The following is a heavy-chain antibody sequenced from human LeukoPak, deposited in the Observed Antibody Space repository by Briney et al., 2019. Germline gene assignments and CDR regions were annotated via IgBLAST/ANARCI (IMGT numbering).Heavy chain of an antibody. CDR3: ARSYSNYPFDY. V-gene: IGHV4-59*01. Sequence: SETLSLTCTVSGGSISSYYWSWIRQPPGKGLEWIGYIYYSGSTNYNPSLKSRVTISVDTSKNQFSLKLSSVTAADTAVYYCARSYSNYPFDYWGQGTLVTVSS. D-gene: IGHD4-11*01. CDR1: GGSISSYY. J-gene: IGHJ4*02. CDR2: IYYSGST.